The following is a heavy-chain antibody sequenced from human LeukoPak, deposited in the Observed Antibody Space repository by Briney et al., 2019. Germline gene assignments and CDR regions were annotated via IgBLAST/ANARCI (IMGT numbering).Heavy chain of an antibody. Sequence: ASVKVSCKASGYTFTGYYMHWVRRAPGQGLEWMGWINPNSGGTNYAQKFQGRVTMTRDTSISTAYMELSRLRSDDTAVYYCARFSIAAASWFDPWGQGTLVTVSS. CDR1: GYTFTGYY. D-gene: IGHD6-13*01. CDR3: ARFSIAAASWFDP. V-gene: IGHV1-2*02. J-gene: IGHJ5*02. CDR2: INPNSGGT.